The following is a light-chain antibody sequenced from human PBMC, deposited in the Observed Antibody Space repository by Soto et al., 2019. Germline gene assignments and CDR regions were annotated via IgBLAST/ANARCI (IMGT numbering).Light chain of an antibody. J-gene: IGKJ1*01. CDR3: QQYGSSPRT. CDR1: QSASRSY. CDR2: GAS. Sequence: EIVLTQSAGTLSLSPGERATLSCRASQSASRSYLAWYQQKPGQAPRLLIYGASSRATGIPDRFSGSGSGTDFTLTISRLEPEDFAVYYCQQYGSSPRTFGQGTKVDIK. V-gene: IGKV3-20*01.